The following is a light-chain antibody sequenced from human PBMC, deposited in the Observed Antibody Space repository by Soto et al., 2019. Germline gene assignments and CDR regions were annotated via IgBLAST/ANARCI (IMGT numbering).Light chain of an antibody. Sequence: DIQMTQSPSTLSGSVGDRFTITCRASQTISSWLAWYQQKPGKAPKLLIYKASTLKSGVPSRFSGSGSGTEFTLTISSLQPDDFATYYCQHYSTRSGVTFGGGTKVDIK. CDR3: QHYSTRSGVT. CDR2: KAS. V-gene: IGKV1-5*03. J-gene: IGKJ4*01. CDR1: QTISSW.